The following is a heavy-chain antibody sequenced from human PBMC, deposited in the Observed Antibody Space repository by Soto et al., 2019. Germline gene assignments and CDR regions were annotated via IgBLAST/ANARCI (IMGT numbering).Heavy chain of an antibody. J-gene: IGHJ3*02. Sequence: PGESLKISCKGSGYSFTSYWIGWVRQMPGKGLEWMGIIYPGDSDTRYSPSFQGQVTISADKSVSTAYLQWSSLMASDTAIYYCARRARDYDSSGYYYDAFDIWGQGTMVTVSS. CDR2: IYPGDSDT. D-gene: IGHD3-22*01. CDR3: ARRARDYDSSGYYYDAFDI. V-gene: IGHV5-51*01. CDR1: GYSFTSYW.